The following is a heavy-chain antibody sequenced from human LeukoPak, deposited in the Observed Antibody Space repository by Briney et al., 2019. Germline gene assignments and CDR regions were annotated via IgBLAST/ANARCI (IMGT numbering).Heavy chain of an antibody. J-gene: IGHJ4*02. D-gene: IGHD3-22*01. CDR1: GGSISSYY. V-gene: IGHV4-4*07. CDR2: IYTSGGT. Sequence: SETLSLTCTVSGGSISSYYWSWIRQPAGKGLEWIGRIYTSGGTNYNPSLKSRVTMSVDTSKNQFSLKLSSVTAADTAVYYCARYYYDSSGYYPDYWGQGTLVTVSS. CDR3: ARYYYDSSGYYPDY.